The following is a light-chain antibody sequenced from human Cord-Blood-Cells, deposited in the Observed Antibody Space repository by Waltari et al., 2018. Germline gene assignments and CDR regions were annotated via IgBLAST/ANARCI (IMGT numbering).Light chain of an antibody. CDR2: HVS. J-gene: IGLJ3*02. CDR3: SSYTSSSTLV. CDR1: SSDVGGYNY. V-gene: IGLV2-14*01. Sequence: SALPQPASVSGSPGQSLTISCTGTSSDVGGYNYVPWYQQHPVNAPNLMNYHVSNRPAGLSNRFSASKSGNTASLTISGLQAEDEAYYYCSSYTSSSTLVFGGGTKLTVL.